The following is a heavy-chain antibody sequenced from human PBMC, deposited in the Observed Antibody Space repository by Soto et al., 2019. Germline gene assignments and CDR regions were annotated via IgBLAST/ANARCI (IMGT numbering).Heavy chain of an antibody. J-gene: IGHJ4*02. CDR1: GYTFTSYY. CDR3: ARGSITGTYLRNTYYYDSSGENYCDY. CDR2: INPSGGST. D-gene: IGHD3-22*01. V-gene: IGHV1-46*01. Sequence: ASVKVSCKASGYTFTSYYMHWVRQAPGQGLEWMGIINPSGGSTSYAQKFQGRVTMTRDTSTSTVYMELSSLRSEDTAVYYCARGSITGTYLRNTYYYDSSGENYCDYWGQGTLGTVSA.